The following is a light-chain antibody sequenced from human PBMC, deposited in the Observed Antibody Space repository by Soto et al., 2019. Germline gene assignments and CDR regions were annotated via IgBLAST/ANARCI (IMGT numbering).Light chain of an antibody. CDR2: KAS. V-gene: IGKV1-5*03. J-gene: IGKJ1*01. Sequence: DIQMTQSPSTLSGSVGDRVTITCGASQSISTWLAWYQQEPGKAPKLLIHKASSLQSGVPSRFSGSGSGTDFTITISSLHPDDFATYYCQQYNGYSPTCGQGTKVDIK. CDR3: QQYNGYSPT. CDR1: QSISTW.